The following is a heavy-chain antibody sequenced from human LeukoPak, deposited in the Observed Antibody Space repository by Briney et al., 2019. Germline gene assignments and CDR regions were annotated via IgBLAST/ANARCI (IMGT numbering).Heavy chain of an antibody. Sequence: PGGSLRLSCAASGFTFSSYSMNWVRQAPGKGLVWVSRINSDGSSTSYADSVKGRFTISRDNAKNTLYLQMNSLRAEDTAVYYCASGTDGYSYGQHAFDIWGQGTMVTVSS. D-gene: IGHD5-18*01. J-gene: IGHJ3*02. V-gene: IGHV3-74*01. CDR1: GFTFSSYS. CDR2: INSDGSST. CDR3: ASGTDGYSYGQHAFDI.